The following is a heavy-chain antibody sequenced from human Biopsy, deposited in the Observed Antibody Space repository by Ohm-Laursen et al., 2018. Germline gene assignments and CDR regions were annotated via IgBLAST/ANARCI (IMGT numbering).Heavy chain of an antibody. Sequence: SETLSLTCIVTGGSISRSSYYWDWIRQPPGKGLEWIGSIYYSGSTNYNPSLKSRVTISVDTSKNQFSLRLNSVTAADTAVYYCARATNSTGWPYYYFYGMDVWGQGTTVTVSS. J-gene: IGHJ6*02. CDR3: ARATNSTGWPYYYFYGMDV. CDR1: GGSISRSSYY. D-gene: IGHD2/OR15-2a*01. CDR2: IYYSGST. V-gene: IGHV4-39*07.